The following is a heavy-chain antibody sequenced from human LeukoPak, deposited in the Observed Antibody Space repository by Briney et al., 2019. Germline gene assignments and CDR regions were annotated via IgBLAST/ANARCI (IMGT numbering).Heavy chain of an antibody. J-gene: IGHJ5*02. D-gene: IGHD4-11*01. CDR1: GGSISSGGHY. CDR2: IYHSGST. V-gene: IGHV4-30-2*01. Sequence: PSQTLSLTCTISGGSISSGGHYWSWIRQPPGKGLEWIGYIYHSGSTYYNPSLKSRVTISVDRSKNQFSLKLSSVTAADTAVYYCARGKVEGSSNYDFTWFDPWGQGTLVTVSS. CDR3: ARGKVEGSSNYDFTWFDP.